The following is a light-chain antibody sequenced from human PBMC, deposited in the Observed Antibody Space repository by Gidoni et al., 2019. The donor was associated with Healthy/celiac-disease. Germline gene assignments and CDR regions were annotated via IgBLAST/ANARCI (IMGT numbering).Light chain of an antibody. V-gene: IGKV3-11*01. CDR2: DAS. CDR1: QSVSSS. J-gene: IGKJ1*01. Sequence: EIVLTPSPATLSLSPGERATLSCRASQSVSSSLAWYQQKPCQAPRLLIYDASNRATGIPARFSGSGSGTDFTLTISSLEPEDFAVYYCQQRSNWPPTWTFGQGTKVEIK. CDR3: QQRSNWPPTWT.